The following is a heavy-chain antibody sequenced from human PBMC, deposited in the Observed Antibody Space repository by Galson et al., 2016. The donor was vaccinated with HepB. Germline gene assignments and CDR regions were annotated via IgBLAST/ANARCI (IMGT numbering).Heavy chain of an antibody. V-gene: IGHV3-9*01. CDR2: ISWNSGSI. J-gene: IGHJ4*02. CDR1: GFSFHDYA. CDR3: AQGGGMLRGVIAN. D-gene: IGHD3-10*01. Sequence: SLRLSCAASGFSFHDYAMHWVRQPPGKGLEWVSGISWNSGSIGYADSVKGRFTISRDDAKKSLYLQMNSLRAEDTALYYCAQGGGMLRGVIANWGQGTLVTVSS.